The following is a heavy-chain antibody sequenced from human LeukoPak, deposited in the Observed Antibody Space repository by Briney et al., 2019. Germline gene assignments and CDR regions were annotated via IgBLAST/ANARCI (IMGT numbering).Heavy chain of an antibody. CDR2: IKSKADGGTT. D-gene: IGHD6-13*01. Sequence: GGSLRLSCAASGFTFSNAWMTWVRQAPGKGLEWVGRIKSKADGGTTDYAAPVKGRFTISRDDSKNTLYLQMNSLRDEDTAVYYCARDLSSSWPVLFDQWGQGTLVTVSS. J-gene: IGHJ4*02. V-gene: IGHV3-15*01. CDR1: GFTFSNAW. CDR3: ARDLSSSWPVLFDQ.